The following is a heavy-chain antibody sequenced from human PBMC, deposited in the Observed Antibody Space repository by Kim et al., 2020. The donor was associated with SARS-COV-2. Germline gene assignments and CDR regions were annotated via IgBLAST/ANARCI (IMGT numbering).Heavy chain of an antibody. Sequence: SVKVSCKASGGTFSSYAISWVRQAPGQGLEWMGGIIPIFGTANYAQKLQGRVTITADESTSTAHMELSSLRSEDTAVYYCARCRWKSSVGDLSPVKNYYIDGVDVWGQGTMVTVSS. D-gene: IGHD3-10*01. CDR3: ARCRWKSSVGDLSPVKNYYIDGVDV. CDR2: IIPIFGTA. V-gene: IGHV1-69*13. CDR1: GGTFSSYA. J-gene: IGHJ6*02.